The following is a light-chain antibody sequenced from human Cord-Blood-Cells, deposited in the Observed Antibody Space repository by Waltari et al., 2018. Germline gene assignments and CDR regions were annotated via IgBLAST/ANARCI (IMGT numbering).Light chain of an antibody. Sequence: QSALTQPASVSGSPGQSITISCTGTSSDVGGYNYVSWYQQHPGKAPKLVIYDVSKRPSGVSNRFSGSEAGNTASLTISGLQAEDEADYYCSSYTSSSTYVFGTGTKVTVL. V-gene: IGLV2-14*01. CDR1: SSDVGGYNY. CDR3: SSYTSSSTYV. J-gene: IGLJ1*01. CDR2: DVS.